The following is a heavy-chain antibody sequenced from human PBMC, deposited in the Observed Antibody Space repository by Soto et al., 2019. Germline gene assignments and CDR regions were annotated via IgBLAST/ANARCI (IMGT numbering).Heavy chain of an antibody. V-gene: IGHV4-34*01. CDR1: GGSFSGYY. CDR3: ARGGLAVVVVAATRFDS. D-gene: IGHD2-15*01. CDR2: INHSGST. Sequence: SETLSLTCAVDGGSFSGYYWSWIRQPPGKGLEWIGEINHSGSTNYNPSLKSRVTISVDTSKNQFSLKLSSVTAADTAVYYCARGGLAVVVVAATRFDSWGQGTLVTVSS. J-gene: IGHJ4*02.